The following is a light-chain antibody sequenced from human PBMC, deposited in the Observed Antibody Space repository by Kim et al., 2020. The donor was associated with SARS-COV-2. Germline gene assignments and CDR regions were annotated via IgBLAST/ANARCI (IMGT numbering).Light chain of an antibody. V-gene: IGKV1-5*03. Sequence: LSASVWDSVTLTCRASQSVSRGLAWYQQKPGKAPKLLIYKASTLETGVPSRFSGSGSGTEFSLSISSLQPDDFATYYCQQYNSGNTFGQGTKLEI. CDR2: KAS. J-gene: IGKJ2*01. CDR1: QSVSRG. CDR3: QQYNSGNT.